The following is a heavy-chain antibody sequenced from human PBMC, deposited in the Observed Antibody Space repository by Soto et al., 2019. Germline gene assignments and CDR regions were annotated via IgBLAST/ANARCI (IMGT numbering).Heavy chain of an antibody. V-gene: IGHV4-31*03. J-gene: IGHJ4*02. CDR1: GGSISSGGYY. CDR3: ARDYYDSSGLAGFDY. D-gene: IGHD3-22*01. CDR2: IYYSGST. Sequence: LSLTCTVSGGSISSGGYYWSWIRQHPGKGLEWIGYIYYSGSTYYNPSLKSRVTISVDTSKNQFSLKLSSVTAADTAVYYCARDYYDSSGLAGFDYWGQGTLVTVSS.